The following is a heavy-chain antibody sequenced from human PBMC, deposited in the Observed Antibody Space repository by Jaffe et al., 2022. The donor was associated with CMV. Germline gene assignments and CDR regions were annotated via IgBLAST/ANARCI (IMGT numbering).Heavy chain of an antibody. CDR1: GFSFNAYG. J-gene: IGHJ4*02. CDR3: AKEDISGWYGIDY. V-gene: IGHV3-30*18. Sequence: QVQLVESGGGVVQPGRSLRLSCAASGFSFNAYGMHWVRQAPGKGLEWVALISNDGSNKYYVDSVRGRFTISRDNSKNTLYLQINSLSAEDTAVYYCAKEDISGWYGIDYWGQGSLVTVSS. CDR2: ISNDGSNK. D-gene: IGHD6-19*01.